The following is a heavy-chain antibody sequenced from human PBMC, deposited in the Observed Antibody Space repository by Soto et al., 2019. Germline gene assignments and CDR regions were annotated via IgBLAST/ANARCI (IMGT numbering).Heavy chain of an antibody. CDR1: GFTFSDDW. V-gene: IGHV3-74*01. Sequence: EVQLVESGGGLVQPGGSLRLSCAASGFTFSDDWMHWVRQAPGKGLEWVSRIKRDGSTTNYADSVKGRFTISRDNAKNTLYLEMNSLRVEDTADYYCARGAINYYYEDVWGKGTTVTVSS. CDR2: IKRDGSTT. J-gene: IGHJ6*03. CDR3: ARGAINYYYEDV.